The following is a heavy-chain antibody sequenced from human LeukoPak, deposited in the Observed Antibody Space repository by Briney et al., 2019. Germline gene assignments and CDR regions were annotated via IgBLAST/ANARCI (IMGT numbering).Heavy chain of an antibody. J-gene: IGHJ4*02. CDR1: GYTFNNFD. CDR3: ARTMVRGVPGFDY. CDR2: LNPDSGRT. Sequence: ASVKVSFKASGYTFNNFDFNWVRQATGQGLEWLGWLNPDSGRTGYAQKFQGRVTMTRSTSTGTFYMKLSSLRSEDTAVYYCARTMVRGVPGFDYWGQGTLVTVSS. V-gene: IGHV1-8*01. D-gene: IGHD3-10*01.